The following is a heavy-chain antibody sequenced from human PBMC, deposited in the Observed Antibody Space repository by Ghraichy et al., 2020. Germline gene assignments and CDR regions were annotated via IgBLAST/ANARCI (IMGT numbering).Heavy chain of an antibody. J-gene: IGHJ3*02. CDR1: GGSFSGYY. CDR2: INHSGST. CDR3: ATSKNRRIRGYSSSWYGSRNAFDI. V-gene: IGHV4-34*01. D-gene: IGHD6-13*01. Sequence: SQTLSLTCAVYGGSFSGYYWSWIRQPPGKGLEWIGEINHSGSTNYNPSLKSRVTISIDTSKNQFSLKLSSVTAADTAVYYCATSKNRRIRGYSSSWYGSRNAFDIWGQGTMVTVSS.